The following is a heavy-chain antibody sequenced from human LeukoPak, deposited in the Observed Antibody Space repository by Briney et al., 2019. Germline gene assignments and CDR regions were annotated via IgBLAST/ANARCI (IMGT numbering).Heavy chain of an antibody. V-gene: IGHV1-69*01. CDR3: ARGYCSSTSCYRLSWFDP. Sequence: GSSVKVSCKASGGTFSSYAISWVRQAPEQGLEWMGGIIPIFGTANYAQKFQGRVTITADESTSTAYMELSSLRSEDTAVYYCARGYCSSTSCYRLSWFDPWGQGTLVTVSS. CDR2: IIPIFGTA. D-gene: IGHD2-2*02. J-gene: IGHJ5*02. CDR1: GGTFSSYA.